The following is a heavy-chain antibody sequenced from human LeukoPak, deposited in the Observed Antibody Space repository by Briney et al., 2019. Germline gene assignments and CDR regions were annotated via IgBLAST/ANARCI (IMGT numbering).Heavy chain of an antibody. CDR2: IIPIFGTA. V-gene: IGHV1-69*05. D-gene: IGHD2-15*01. J-gene: IGHJ4*02. CDR1: GGTFSSYA. Sequence: SVKVSCKASGGTFSSYAISWVRQAPGQGLEWMGRIIPIFGTANYAQKFQGRVTITTDESMSTAYMELSSLRSEDTAVYYCASSNANRYCSGGSCLDYWGQGTLVTVSS. CDR3: ASSNANRYCSGGSCLDY.